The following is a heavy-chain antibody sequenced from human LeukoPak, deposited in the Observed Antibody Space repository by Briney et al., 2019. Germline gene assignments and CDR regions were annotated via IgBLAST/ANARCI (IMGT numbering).Heavy chain of an antibody. J-gene: IGHJ4*02. CDR1: GYTFTGYC. CDR3: ARDPAAGYYYFDY. CDR2: INPNSGGT. V-gene: IGHV1-2*02. Sequence: ASVKVSCKASGYTFTGYCMHWVRQAPGQGLEWMGWINPNSGGTNYAQKFQGRVTMTRDTSISTAYMELSRLRSDDTAVYYCARDPAAGYYYFDYWGQGTLVTVSS. D-gene: IGHD6-13*01.